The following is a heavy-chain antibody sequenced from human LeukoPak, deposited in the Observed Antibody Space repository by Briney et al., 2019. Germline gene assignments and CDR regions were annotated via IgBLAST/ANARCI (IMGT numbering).Heavy chain of an antibody. V-gene: IGHV4-39*07. CDR3: ARGPGAAAGTELAI. Sequence: SETLSLTCTVSGGSISSSSYYWGWIRQPPGKGLEWIGSIYYSGSTYYNPSLKSRVTISVDTSKNQFSLKLSSVTAADTAVYYCARGPGAAAGTELAIWGQGTMVTVSS. CDR2: IYYSGST. J-gene: IGHJ3*02. CDR1: GGSISSSSYY. D-gene: IGHD6-13*01.